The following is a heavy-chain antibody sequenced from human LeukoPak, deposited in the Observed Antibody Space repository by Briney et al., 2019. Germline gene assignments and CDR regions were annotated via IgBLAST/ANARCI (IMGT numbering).Heavy chain of an antibody. D-gene: IGHD6-19*01. J-gene: IGHJ4*02. Sequence: GASVKVSCKASGGTFSSYAISWVRQAPGQGLEWMGRIIPILGIANYAQKFQGRVTITADKSTSTAYMELSSLRSEDTAVYYCARGIREYSSGPWGQGTLVTVSS. V-gene: IGHV1-69*04. CDR3: ARGIREYSSGP. CDR2: IIPILGIA. CDR1: GGTFSSYA.